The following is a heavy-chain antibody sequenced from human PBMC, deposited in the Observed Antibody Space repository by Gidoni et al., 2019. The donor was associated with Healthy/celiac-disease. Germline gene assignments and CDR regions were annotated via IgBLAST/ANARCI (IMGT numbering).Heavy chain of an antibody. CDR1: GGTFSSYA. V-gene: IGHV1-69*01. CDR3: ARDDDCSGGSCYSEGMDV. J-gene: IGHJ6*02. Sequence: QVQLVQSGAAVKKPGSSVKVSCKASGGTFSSYAISWVRQAPGQGLEWMGGIIPIFGTANYAQKFQGRVTITADESTSKAYMELSSLRSEDTAVYYCARDDDCSGGSCYSEGMDVWGQGTTVTVSS. CDR2: IIPIFGTA. D-gene: IGHD2-15*01.